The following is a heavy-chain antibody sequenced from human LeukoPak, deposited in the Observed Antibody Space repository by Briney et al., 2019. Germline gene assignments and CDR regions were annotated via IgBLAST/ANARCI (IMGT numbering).Heavy chain of an antibody. D-gene: IGHD2-15*01. CDR3: AKQLGYRSDGSCYFPY. Sequence: GGSLRLSCAASGFTFSSSAMSWVRQAPGKGLEWVSAIINNGGYTYYADSVQGRFTISRDNSKSTLCLQMNSLRAEDTAVYYCAKQLGYRSDGSCYFPYWGQGTLVTVSS. CDR2: IINNGGYT. J-gene: IGHJ4*02. CDR1: GFTFSSSA. V-gene: IGHV3-23*01.